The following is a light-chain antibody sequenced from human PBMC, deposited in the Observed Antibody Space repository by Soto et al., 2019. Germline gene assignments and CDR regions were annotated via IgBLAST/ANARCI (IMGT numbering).Light chain of an antibody. V-gene: IGLV2-8*01. CDR1: SSDVGATAY. Sequence: QSALTQPPSASGSPGQSVAISCTGTSSDVGATAYVSWYQQHSGKAPKLLLYEVNKRPSGVPNRFSGSKSGNTASLTVSALQADDEADYYCISHAGASNVLGTGTKLTVL. CDR2: EVN. J-gene: IGLJ1*01. CDR3: ISHAGASNV.